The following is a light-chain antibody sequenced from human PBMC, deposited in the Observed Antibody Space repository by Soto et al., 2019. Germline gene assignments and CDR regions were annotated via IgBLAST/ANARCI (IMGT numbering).Light chain of an antibody. CDR3: QQYNTWST. CDR1: EGVSTN. CDR2: GAS. V-gene: IGKV3-15*01. Sequence: EIVMTQSPATLSVSPGERATLSCRASEGVSTNLAWYQQKPGQGPRLLIYGASIRATGIPARFSGSGSETEFTLTISSLQSEDFAVYYCQQYNTWSTFGGGSKVET. J-gene: IGKJ4*01.